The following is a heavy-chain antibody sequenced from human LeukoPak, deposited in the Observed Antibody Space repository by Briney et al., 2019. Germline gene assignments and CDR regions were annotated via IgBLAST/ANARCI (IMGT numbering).Heavy chain of an antibody. J-gene: IGHJ4*02. CDR1: GGSISSSNW. CDR3: ARCSGGSCYPAYYFDY. CDR2: IYHSGST. Sequence: SETLSLTCAASGGSISSSNWWSWVRQPPGKGLEWIGEIYHSGSTNYNPSLKSRVAISVDKSKNQFSLKLSSVTAADTAVYYCARCSGGSCYPAYYFDYWGQGTLVTVSS. V-gene: IGHV4-4*02. D-gene: IGHD2-15*01.